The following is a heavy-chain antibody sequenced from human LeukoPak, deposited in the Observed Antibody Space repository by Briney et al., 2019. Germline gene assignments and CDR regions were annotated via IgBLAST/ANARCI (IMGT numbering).Heavy chain of an antibody. Sequence: SVTLSLTCTVSGGSISSYYWSWIRQPPGKGLEWIGYIYYSGSTNYNPSLKSRVTISVDTSKNQFSLKLSSVTAADTAVYYCARHNYDILTGYHPNWFDPWGQGTLVTVSS. CDR1: GGSISSYY. D-gene: IGHD3-9*01. V-gene: IGHV4-59*08. J-gene: IGHJ5*02. CDR2: IYYSGST. CDR3: ARHNYDILTGYHPNWFDP.